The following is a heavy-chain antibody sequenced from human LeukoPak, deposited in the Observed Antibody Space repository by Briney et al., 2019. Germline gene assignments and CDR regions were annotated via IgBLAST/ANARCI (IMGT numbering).Heavy chain of an antibody. CDR3: AKSFGDSGADSFDI. J-gene: IGHJ3*02. Sequence: ASVKVSCKASGYTFTSYDINWVRQATGQGLEWMGWMNPNSGNTGYAQKFQGRVTMTRNTSISTAYMELSSLRAEDTAVYYCAKSFGDSGADSFDIWGQGTMVTVSS. V-gene: IGHV1-8*01. D-gene: IGHD5-12*01. CDR1: GYTFTSYD. CDR2: MNPNSGNT.